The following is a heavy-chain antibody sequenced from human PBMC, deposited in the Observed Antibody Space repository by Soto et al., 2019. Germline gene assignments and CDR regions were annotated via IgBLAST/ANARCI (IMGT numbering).Heavy chain of an antibody. V-gene: IGHV3-53*01. CDR1: GFIASSNY. J-gene: IGHJ4*02. D-gene: IGHD4-17*01. CDR2: IYSGGST. Sequence: EVQLVESGGNLIQPGGSLRLSCAASGFIASSNYMSWVRQAPGKGLEWVSIIYSGGSTYYADSVKGRFTISRDNSKNTLYLQMNSLRAEDTAVYYCARGAVNYGPLDYWGQGSLVTVSS. CDR3: ARGAVNYGPLDY.